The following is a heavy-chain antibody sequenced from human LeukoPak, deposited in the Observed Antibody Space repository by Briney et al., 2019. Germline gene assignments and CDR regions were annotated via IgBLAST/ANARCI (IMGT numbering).Heavy chain of an antibody. CDR3: ARGSVGARVGIDY. V-gene: IGHV3-9*01. D-gene: IGHD1-26*01. CDR1: GFIFDDYA. CDR2: ISWNSNTI. Sequence: PGRSLRLSCAASGFIFDDYAMHWVREAPGKGLEWVSGISWNSNTIGYADSVKGRFTISRDNAKNSLYLQMNSLRAEDTAVYYCARGSVGARVGIDYWGQGTLVTVSS. J-gene: IGHJ4*02.